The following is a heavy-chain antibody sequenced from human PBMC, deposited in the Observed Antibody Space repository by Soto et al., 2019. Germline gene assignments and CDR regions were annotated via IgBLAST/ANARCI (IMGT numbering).Heavy chain of an antibody. J-gene: IGHJ4*02. V-gene: IGHV4-31*03. Sequence: QVQLQESGPGLVKPSQTLSLTCTVSGGSISSGGYYWSWIRQHPGTGLEWIGYIYYSGSTYYSPSLKSRVTIAVDTSKNQFALKLSSVTAADTAVYYCARGRSSTSPYPIGYWGQGTLVTVSS. CDR2: IYYSGST. CDR3: ARGRSSTSPYPIGY. CDR1: GGSISSGGYY. D-gene: IGHD2-2*01.